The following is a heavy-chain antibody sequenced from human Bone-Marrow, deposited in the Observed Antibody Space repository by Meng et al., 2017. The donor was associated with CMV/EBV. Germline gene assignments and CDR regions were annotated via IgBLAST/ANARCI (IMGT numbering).Heavy chain of an antibody. J-gene: IGHJ6*02. Sequence: SVKVSCKASGYTFTGYYMHWVRQAPGQGLEWMGRIIPILGIANYAQKFQGRVTITADKSTSTAYMELSSLRSEDTAGYYCARDGPFRDYYYGMDVSGQGTTVTVSS. CDR2: IIPILGIA. V-gene: IGHV1-69*04. CDR1: GYTFTGYY. CDR3: ARDGPFRDYYYGMDV.